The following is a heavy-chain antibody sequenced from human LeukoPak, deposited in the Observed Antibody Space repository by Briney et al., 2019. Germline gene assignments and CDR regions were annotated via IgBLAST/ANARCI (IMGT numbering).Heavy chain of an antibody. V-gene: IGHV3-30-3*01. D-gene: IGHD2-2*01. J-gene: IGHJ3*02. CDR1: GFTFSSYA. CDR3: ARGYCSSTSCGGNAFDI. Sequence: GRSLRLSCAASGFTFSSYAMHWVRQAPGKGLEWVAVISYDGSNKYYADSVKGRFTISRDNSKNTLYLQMNSLRAEDTAVYYCARGYCSSTSCGGNAFDIWGQGTMVTVSS. CDR2: ISYDGSNK.